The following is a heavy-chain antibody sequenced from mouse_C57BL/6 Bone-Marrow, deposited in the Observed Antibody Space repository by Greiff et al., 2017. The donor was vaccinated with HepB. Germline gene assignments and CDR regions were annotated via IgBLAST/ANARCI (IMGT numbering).Heavy chain of an antibody. CDR2: IYPGSGST. CDR1: GYTFTSYW. J-gene: IGHJ4*01. Sequence: QVQLKQPGAELVKPGASVKMSCKASGYTFTSYWITWVKQRPGQGLEWIGDIYPGSGSTNYNEKFKSKATLTVDTSSSTAYMQLSSLTSEDSADYYCASAHGSSYYYAMDYWGQGTSVTVSS. D-gene: IGHD1-1*01. V-gene: IGHV1-55*01. CDR3: ASAHGSSYYYAMDY.